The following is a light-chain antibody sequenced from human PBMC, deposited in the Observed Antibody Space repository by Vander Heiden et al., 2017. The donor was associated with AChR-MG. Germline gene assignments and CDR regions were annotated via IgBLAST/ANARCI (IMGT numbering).Light chain of an antibody. CDR2: EDS. CDR3: QAWDSTTSV. J-gene: IGLJ1*01. Sequence: SYELTPPPSVSVSPGPTARITCSGAKLGDKYACGDQQKPGQSPVLVIDEDSKRPSGIPERFSGSNSGNTATLTISGTQAMDEADYYCQAWDSTTSVFGTGTKVTVL. CDR1: KLGDKY. V-gene: IGLV3-1*01.